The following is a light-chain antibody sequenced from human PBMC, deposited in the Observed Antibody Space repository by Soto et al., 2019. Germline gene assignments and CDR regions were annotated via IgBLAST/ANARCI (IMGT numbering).Light chain of an antibody. Sequence: DIQMTQSPSTLSASVGDRVTITCRASQSIGSRLAWYQQKPGKAPKFLIYDASSLQSGVPSRISGSGSGTEFTLTISSLQPDDFATYYCQQAYSFPITFGQGTRLEI. J-gene: IGKJ5*01. CDR3: QQAYSFPIT. CDR2: DAS. CDR1: QSIGSR. V-gene: IGKV1-5*01.